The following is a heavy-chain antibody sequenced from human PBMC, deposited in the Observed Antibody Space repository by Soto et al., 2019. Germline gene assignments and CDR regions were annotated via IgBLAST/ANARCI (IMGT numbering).Heavy chain of an antibody. J-gene: IGHJ6*02. CDR2: INHSGST. V-gene: IGHV4-34*01. D-gene: IGHD4-17*01. CDR3: ARGRTKRGRHPYARYGMDV. CDR1: GGSFSGYY. Sequence: SETLSLTCAVYGGSFSGYYWSWIRQPPGKGLEWIGEINHSGSTNYNPSLKSRVTISVDTSKNKFSLKLSSVTAADTAVYYCARGRTKRGRHPYARYGMDVWGQGTTVTVSS.